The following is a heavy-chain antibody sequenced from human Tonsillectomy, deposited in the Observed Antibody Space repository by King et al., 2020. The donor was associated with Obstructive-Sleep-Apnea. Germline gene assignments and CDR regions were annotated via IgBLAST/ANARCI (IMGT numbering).Heavy chain of an antibody. D-gene: IGHD4-11*01. CDR2: IYHSGST. CDR3: ARNGFYSIEN. CDR1: GASFTRTYW. V-gene: IGHV4-4*02. J-gene: IGHJ4*02. Sequence: VQLQESGPGLVEPSGTLSLTCNVSGASFTRTYWWSWVRQAPGKGLEWIGEIYHSGSTNYNPSLKSRVTILVDKSKNQFSLKLTSVTGADAAVYFCARNGFYSIENWGQGTLVTVSS.